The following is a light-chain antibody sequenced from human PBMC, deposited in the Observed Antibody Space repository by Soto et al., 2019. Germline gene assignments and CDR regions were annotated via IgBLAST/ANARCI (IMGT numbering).Light chain of an antibody. V-gene: IGKV1-27*01. J-gene: IGKJ1*01. CDR3: QKYTSAPWP. CDR1: QGIINY. Sequence: DIQMTQSPSSLSASVGDRVTITCRASQGIINYLSWYQQKPGKVPKLLIYAASTLQSGVPSRFSGSGSGTDFTLTISSLQPDDVATYCCQKYTSAPWPFGQGPKVEI. CDR2: AAS.